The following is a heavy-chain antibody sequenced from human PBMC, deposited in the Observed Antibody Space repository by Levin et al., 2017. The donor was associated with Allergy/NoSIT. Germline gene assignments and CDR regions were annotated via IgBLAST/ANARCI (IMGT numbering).Heavy chain of an antibody. Sequence: GESLKISCSVSGFTFEIYGMNWVRQAPGKRLEWVSHISASGSPTYYADPVRGRFTISRDNAKQSLYLQMTSLRVEDTAVYYCARGLFDFWGQGALVTVAS. CDR1: GFTFEIYG. J-gene: IGHJ4*02. CDR3: ARGLFDF. V-gene: IGHV3-48*04. D-gene: IGHD5-12*01. CDR2: ISASGSPT.